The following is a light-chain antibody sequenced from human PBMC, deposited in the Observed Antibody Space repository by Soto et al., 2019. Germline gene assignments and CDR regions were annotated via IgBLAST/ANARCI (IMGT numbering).Light chain of an antibody. CDR2: SAS. CDR1: QGISDY. V-gene: IGKV1-27*01. J-gene: IGKJ1*01. Sequence: DIQMTQSPSSLSASVGDRVTITCRASQGISDYLAWYQQKPGKVPKLVIHSASTLQSGVPSRFSGSGSGTDFTVTISSLQPEDGATYYYQKYNSVPWTFGQGTKVEIK. CDR3: QKYNSVPWT.